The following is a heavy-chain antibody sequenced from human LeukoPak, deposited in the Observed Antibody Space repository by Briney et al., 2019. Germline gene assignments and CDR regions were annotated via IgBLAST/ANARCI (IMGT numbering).Heavy chain of an antibody. CDR1: GFTFSDYY. CDR3: ARSCSSTSCPFDY. D-gene: IGHD2-2*01. J-gene: IGHJ4*02. Sequence: GGSLRLSRAASGFTFSDYYMSWIRQAPGKGLEWVSYISSSSSYTNYADSVKGRFTISRDNAKNSLYLQMNSLRAEDTAVYYCARSCSSTSCPFDYWGQGTLVTVSS. CDR2: ISSSSSYT. V-gene: IGHV3-11*06.